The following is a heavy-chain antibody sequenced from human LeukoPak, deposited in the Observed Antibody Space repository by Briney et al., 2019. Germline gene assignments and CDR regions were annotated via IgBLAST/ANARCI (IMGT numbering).Heavy chain of an antibody. CDR1: GFTLREYY. Sequence: GGSLRLSCAASGFTLREYYMSWIRQAPGKGLEWVSYSSSSGSTIYYADSVKGRFAISRDNAKNSLYLQMNSLRAEDTAVYYCARRRDFIDYWGQGTLVTVSS. V-gene: IGHV3-11*01. CDR3: ARRRDFIDY. CDR2: SSSSGSTI. J-gene: IGHJ4*02. D-gene: IGHD3/OR15-3a*01.